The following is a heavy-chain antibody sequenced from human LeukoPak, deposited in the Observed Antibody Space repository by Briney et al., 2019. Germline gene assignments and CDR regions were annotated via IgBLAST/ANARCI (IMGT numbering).Heavy chain of an antibody. D-gene: IGHD5-24*01. CDR1: GGSFSGYY. V-gene: IGHV4-34*01. Sequence: SETLSLTCAVYGGSFSGYYWSWIRQPPGKGLEWIGEINHSGSTNYNPSLKSRVTISVDTSKNQFSLKLSSVTAADTAVYYCARRLKGYNYYYYYYMDVWGKGTTVTISS. CDR3: ARRLKGYNYYYYYYMDV. CDR2: INHSGST. J-gene: IGHJ6*03.